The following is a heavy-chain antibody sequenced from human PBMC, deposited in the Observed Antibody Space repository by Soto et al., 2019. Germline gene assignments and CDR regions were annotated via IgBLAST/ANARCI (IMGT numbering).Heavy chain of an antibody. CDR3: AIATPSTVKAVSYIYY. V-gene: IGHV4-30-4*01. CDR2: IYYSGST. CDR1: GGSISSGDYY. D-gene: IGHD4-17*01. J-gene: IGHJ4*02. Sequence: SETLSLTCTVSGGSISSGDYYWSWIRQPPGKGLEWIGYIYYSGSTYYNPSLKSRVTISVDTSKNQFSLKLSSVTAADTAVYYCAIATPSTVKAVSYIYYWGQRTLVPVSS.